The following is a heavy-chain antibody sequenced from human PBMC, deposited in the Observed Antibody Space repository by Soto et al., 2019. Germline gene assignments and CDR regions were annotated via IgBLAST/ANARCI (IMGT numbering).Heavy chain of an antibody. CDR3: ATGVFWGVISLKNYYYYYYRDV. J-gene: IGHJ6*03. V-gene: IGHV1-24*01. D-gene: IGHD3-16*01. CDR2: FDPEDGET. Sequence: GASVKVSCKVSGYTLTELSMHWVRQAPGKGLEWMGGFDPEDGETIYAQKFQGRVTMTEDTSTDTAYMELSSLRSEDTAVYYCATGVFWGVISLKNYYYYYYRDVGGKGTTVTVS. CDR1: GYTLTELS.